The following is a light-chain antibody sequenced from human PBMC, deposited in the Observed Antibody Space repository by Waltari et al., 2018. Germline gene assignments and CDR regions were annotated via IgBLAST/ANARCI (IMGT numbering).Light chain of an antibody. V-gene: IGKV1-16*01. CDR1: QGINNY. J-gene: IGKJ1*01. CDR3: QQYNDYPWT. CDR2: AAS. Sequence: DTQLSKSPSPLSDSVADRVTITCRASQGINNYLAWFQQKPGKAPKSLIYAASSLQSGVPSRFSGSGSGTDFTLTTNSLQPQDFATYYCQQYNDYPWTFGQGTKVEFK.